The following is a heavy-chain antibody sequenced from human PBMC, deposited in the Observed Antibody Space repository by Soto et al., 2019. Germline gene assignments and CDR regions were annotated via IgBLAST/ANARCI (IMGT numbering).Heavy chain of an antibody. V-gene: IGHV3-23*01. Sequence: GGSLRLSCAASGFTFSSYAMSWVRQAPGKGLEWVSAISGSGGSTYYADSVKGRFTISRDNSKNTLYLQMNSLRAEDTAVYYCAKSSTLIVVVIIPDYFDYWGQGTLGTGS. D-gene: IGHD3-22*01. J-gene: IGHJ4*02. CDR3: AKSSTLIVVVIIPDYFDY. CDR2: ISGSGGST. CDR1: GFTFSSYA.